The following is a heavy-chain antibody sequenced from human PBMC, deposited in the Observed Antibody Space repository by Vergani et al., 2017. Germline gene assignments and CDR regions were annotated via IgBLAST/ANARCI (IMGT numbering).Heavy chain of an antibody. D-gene: IGHD6-13*01. CDR1: GGSISRYY. J-gene: IGHJ4*02. Sequence: QVQLQESGPGLVKPSETLSLTCTVSGGSISRYYWSWIRQPPGTGLEWIGYIYYSGSTNYNTPLKSRVTISVDTSKNQFSLKLSSVTAADTAVYYCARQAAAGLDYWGQGTLVTVSS. CDR3: ARQAAAGLDY. CDR2: IYYSGST. V-gene: IGHV4-59*01.